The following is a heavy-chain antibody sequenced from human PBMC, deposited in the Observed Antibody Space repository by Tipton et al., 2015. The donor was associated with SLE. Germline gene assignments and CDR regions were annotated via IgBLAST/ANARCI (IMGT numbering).Heavy chain of an antibody. V-gene: IGHV4-34*01. CDR1: GGSISSYY. CDR3: ARKASGSLFDAFDI. CDR2: INHSGST. Sequence: AGLVKPSETLSLTCTVSGGSISSYYWSWIRQPPGKGLEWIGEINHSGSTNYNPSLKSRVTISVDTSKNQFSLKLSSVTAADTAVYYCARKASGSLFDAFDIWGQGTMVTVSS. J-gene: IGHJ3*02. D-gene: IGHD3-10*01.